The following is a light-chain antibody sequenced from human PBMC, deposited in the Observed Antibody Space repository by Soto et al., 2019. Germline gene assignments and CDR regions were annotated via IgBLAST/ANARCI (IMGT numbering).Light chain of an antibody. V-gene: IGKV1-39*01. CDR1: QSISTS. Sequence: DIQMTQSPSSLSASVGGRVTITCRPSQSISTSLNWYQQKPGKAPNLLIYAASTLQSGVPSRFSGSGSGTDFTLTINNLQPEDFASYFCQESYSTPLTFGGGTKVDIK. CDR2: AAS. CDR3: QESYSTPLT. J-gene: IGKJ4*01.